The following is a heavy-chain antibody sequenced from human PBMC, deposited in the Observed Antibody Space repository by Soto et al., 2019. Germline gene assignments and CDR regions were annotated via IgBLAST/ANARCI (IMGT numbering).Heavy chain of an antibody. CDR3: ARLRVLPSGVFRFDP. D-gene: IGHD2-15*01. V-gene: IGHV4-59*08. CDR2: IYYSGST. CDR1: GGSISSFY. J-gene: IGHJ5*02. Sequence: SETLSLTCTVSGGSISSFYWSWIRQPPGKGLEWIGYIYYSGSTNYNPSLKSRVTISVDTSKNQFSLKLSSVTAADTAVYYCARLRVLPSGVFRFDPWGQGTLVTVSS.